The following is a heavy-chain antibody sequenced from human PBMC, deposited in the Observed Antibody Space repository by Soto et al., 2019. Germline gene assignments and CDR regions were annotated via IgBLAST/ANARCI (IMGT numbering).Heavy chain of an antibody. CDR1: GGSFSGYY. J-gene: IGHJ3*02. D-gene: IGHD2-2*01. CDR2: INHSGRT. V-gene: IGHV4-34*01. Sequence: SETLSLTCAVYGGSFSGYYWSWIRQPPGKGLEWIGEINHSGRTNYNPSLKSRVSISADTSKTQFSLNLTSVTAADTAVYYCARGECSSNYCFTRWALDIWGQGTVVTVSS. CDR3: ARGECSSNYCFTRWALDI.